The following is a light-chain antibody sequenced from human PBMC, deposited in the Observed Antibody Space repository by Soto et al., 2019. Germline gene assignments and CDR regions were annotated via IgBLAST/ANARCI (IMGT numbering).Light chain of an antibody. J-gene: IGKJ1*01. Sequence: EIAMPPSPATLSVSPGERATLSCRASQSVSSKLAWYQQKPGQAPRLLIYDASTRATGIPARFSGSGSGTEFTLTISSLQSEDFAVYYCQQFNNWPRTFGQGTKVDIK. CDR3: QQFNNWPRT. CDR2: DAS. CDR1: QSVSSK. V-gene: IGKV3-15*01.